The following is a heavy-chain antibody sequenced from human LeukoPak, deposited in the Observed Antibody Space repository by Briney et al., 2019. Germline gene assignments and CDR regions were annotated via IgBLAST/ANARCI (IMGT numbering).Heavy chain of an antibody. J-gene: IGHJ6*02. CDR3: ARLGATVRDYYYYYYGMDV. V-gene: IGHV4-59*01. CDR2: IYYSGST. Sequence: PSETLSLTCTVSGGSISSYYWSWIRQPPGKGLEWIGYIYYSGSTNYNPSLKSRVTISVDTSKNQFSLKLSSVTAADTAVYYCARLGATVRDYYYYYYGMDVWGQGTTVTVSS. D-gene: IGHD3-10*01. CDR1: GGSISSYY.